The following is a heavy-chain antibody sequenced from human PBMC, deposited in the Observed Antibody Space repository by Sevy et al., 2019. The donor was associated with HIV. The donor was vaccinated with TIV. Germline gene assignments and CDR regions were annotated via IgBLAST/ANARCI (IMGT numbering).Heavy chain of an antibody. V-gene: IGHV3-48*02. CDR1: GFTFSSYS. Sequence: GESLKISGAASGFTFSSYSMNWVRQAPGKGLEWVSYINRSSSTIYYADSVKGRFTISRDNAKNSLYLQMNSLRDEDTAVYYCARDRGVEMATIHDAFDIWGQGTMVTFSS. J-gene: IGHJ3*02. CDR3: ARDRGVEMATIHDAFDI. CDR2: INRSSSTI. D-gene: IGHD5-12*01.